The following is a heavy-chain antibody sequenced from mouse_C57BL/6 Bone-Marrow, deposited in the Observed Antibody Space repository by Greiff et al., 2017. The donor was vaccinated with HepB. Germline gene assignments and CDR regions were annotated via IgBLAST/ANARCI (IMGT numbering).Heavy chain of an antibody. V-gene: IGHV5-6*01. D-gene: IGHD1-1*01. CDR2: ISSGGSYT. J-gene: IGHJ2*01. CDR1: GFTFSSYG. Sequence: EVQRVESGGDLVKPGGSLKLSCAASGFTFSSYGMSWVRQTPDKRLEWVATISSGGSYTYYPDSVKGRFTISRDNAKNTLYLQMSSLKSEDTAMYYCANYYGYFDYWGQGTTLTVSS. CDR3: ANYYGYFDY.